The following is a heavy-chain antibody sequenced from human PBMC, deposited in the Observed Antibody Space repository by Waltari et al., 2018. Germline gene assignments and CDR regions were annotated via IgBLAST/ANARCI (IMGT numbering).Heavy chain of an antibody. CDR2: VHNAGSA. D-gene: IGHD3-16*01. V-gene: IGHV4-38-2*01. Sequence: QVQLQESGPGLVKPSETLSLICDVSGYSIGSGYNWGWIRQPPGKGLEWIGSVHNAGSAHSTPALKSRVNISVGTSRRQFSLRLDSVTAADTAIYYCARGPRVWDTILLGTSFDYWGQGILVTVPS. CDR3: ARGPRVWDTILLGTSFDY. J-gene: IGHJ4*02. CDR1: GYSIGSGYN.